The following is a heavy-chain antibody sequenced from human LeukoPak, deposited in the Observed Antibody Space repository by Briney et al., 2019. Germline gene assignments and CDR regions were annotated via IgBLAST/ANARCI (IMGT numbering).Heavy chain of an antibody. D-gene: IGHD3-22*01. V-gene: IGHV3-23*01. CDR3: AKGQSSSGLRNYFDY. J-gene: IGHJ4*02. CDR1: GFTFSSYA. CDR2: ISASGGTT. Sequence: PGGSLRLSCAASGFTFSSYAMSWVRQAPGKGLEWVSGISASGGTTYYADSVKGRFTISRDNSKNTLYLQMNSLRAEDTAVYYCAKGQSSSGLRNYFDYWVQGTLVTVSS.